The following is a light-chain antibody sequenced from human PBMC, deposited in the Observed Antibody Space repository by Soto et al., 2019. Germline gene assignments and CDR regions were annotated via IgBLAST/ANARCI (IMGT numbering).Light chain of an antibody. CDR2: GAS. CDR3: QQYGSSRT. Sequence: IVLTQSPGTLSLSPGERATLSCRASQSVSSSYLARYQQKPGQAPRLLIYGASSRATGIPDRFSGSGSGTDFTLTISRLEPEDFAVYYCQQYGSSRTFGQGTKVDIK. J-gene: IGKJ1*01. V-gene: IGKV3-20*01. CDR1: QSVSSSY.